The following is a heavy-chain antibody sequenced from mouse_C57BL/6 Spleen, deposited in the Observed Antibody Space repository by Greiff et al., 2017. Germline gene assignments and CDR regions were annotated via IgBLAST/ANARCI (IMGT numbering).Heavy chain of an antibody. CDR3: ARGANYGSSYDYYAMDY. J-gene: IGHJ4*01. D-gene: IGHD1-1*01. CDR2: INPNYGTT. Sequence: VQLKESGPELVKPGASVKISCKASGYSFTDYNMNWVKQSNGKSLEWIGVINPNYGTTSYNQKFKGKATLTVDQSSSTAYMQLNSLTSEDSAVYYCARGANYGSSYDYYAMDYWGQGTSVTVSS. V-gene: IGHV1-39*01. CDR1: GYSFTDYN.